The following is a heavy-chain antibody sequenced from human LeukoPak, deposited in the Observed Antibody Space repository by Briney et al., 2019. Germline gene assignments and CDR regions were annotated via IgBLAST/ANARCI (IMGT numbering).Heavy chain of an antibody. CDR1: GYTFTSYG. V-gene: IGHV1-18*01. J-gene: IGHJ4*02. CDR3: ATDYEILTGADY. CDR2: ISAYNGNT. D-gene: IGHD3-9*01. Sequence: ASVKVSCKASGYTFTSYGISWVRQAPGQGLEWMGWISAYNGNTNYAQKLQGRVTMTEDTSTDTAYMELSSLRSEDTAVYYCATDYEILTGADYWGQGTLVTVSS.